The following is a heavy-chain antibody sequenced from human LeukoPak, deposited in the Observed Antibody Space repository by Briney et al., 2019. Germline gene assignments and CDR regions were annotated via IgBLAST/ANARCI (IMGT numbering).Heavy chain of an antibody. D-gene: IGHD2-21*02. V-gene: IGHV4-4*02. CDR1: GDSISSSHW. CDR3: ARSYCGGDCLTPFFDY. Sequence: SGTLSLTCAVSGDSISSSHWWSWVRQPPGKGLEWIGEIYHSGSTNYNPSLKSRVTISVDKSKNQFSLKLSSVTAADTAVYYCARSYCGGDCLTPFFDYWGQGTLVTVSS. CDR2: IYHSGST. J-gene: IGHJ4*02.